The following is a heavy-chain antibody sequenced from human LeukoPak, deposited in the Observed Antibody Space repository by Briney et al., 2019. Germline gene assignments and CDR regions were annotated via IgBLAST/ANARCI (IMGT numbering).Heavy chain of an antibody. CDR2: IYYSGST. V-gene: IGHV4-39*01. Sequence: SETLSLTCTVSGGSMSSSSYYWGWIRQPPGTGLEWIGSIYYSGSTYYNPSLKSRVTISVDTSKTQFSLKLSSVTAADTAVYYCARHGGYCTSTSCYTLWWFDPWGQGTLVTVSS. D-gene: IGHD2-2*02. CDR1: GGSMSSSSYY. CDR3: ARHGGYCTSTSCYTLWWFDP. J-gene: IGHJ5*02.